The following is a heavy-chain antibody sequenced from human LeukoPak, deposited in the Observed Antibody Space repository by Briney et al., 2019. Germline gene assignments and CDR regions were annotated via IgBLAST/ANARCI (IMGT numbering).Heavy chain of an antibody. D-gene: IGHD3-3*01. CDR1: GGSLSSYY. CDR3: ARGRGQGVLRFLEWLLFKSDFGY. J-gene: IGHJ4*02. V-gene: IGHV4-59*12. CDR2: IYYTGNI. Sequence: PSETLSLTCTVSGGSLSSYYWSWIRQPPGKGLEWIGYIYYTGNIDYNPSLKSRVTISVDTSKNQFSLKLSSVTAADTAVYYCARGRGQGVLRFLEWLLFKSDFGYWGQGTLVTVSS.